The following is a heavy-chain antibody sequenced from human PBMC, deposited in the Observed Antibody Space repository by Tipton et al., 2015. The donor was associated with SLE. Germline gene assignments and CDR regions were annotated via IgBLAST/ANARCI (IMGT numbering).Heavy chain of an antibody. D-gene: IGHD4-17*01. CDR1: GGSISSSSYY. CDR2: IYYSGST. Sequence: TLSLTCTVSGGSISSSSYYWGWIRQPPGKGLEWIGSIYYSGSTYYNPSLKSRVTISVDTSKNQFSLKLSSVTAADTAVYYCAGNDDYGDYLAFDIWDQGTMVTVSS. V-gene: IGHV4-39*07. J-gene: IGHJ3*02. CDR3: AGNDDYGDYLAFDI.